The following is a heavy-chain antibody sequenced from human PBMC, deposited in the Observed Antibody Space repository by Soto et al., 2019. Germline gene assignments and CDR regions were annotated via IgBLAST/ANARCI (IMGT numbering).Heavy chain of an antibody. CDR2: IKQDGSEK. V-gene: IGHV3-7*01. J-gene: IGHJ1*01. Sequence: LSLTCAASGFTFSSYWMSWVRQAPGKGLEWVANIKQDGSEKYYVDSVKGRFTISRDNAKNSLYLQMNSLRAEDTAVYYCAREGGCSSTSCYTEYFQHWGQGTLVTVSS. CDR1: GFTFSSYW. CDR3: AREGGCSSTSCYTEYFQH. D-gene: IGHD2-2*02.